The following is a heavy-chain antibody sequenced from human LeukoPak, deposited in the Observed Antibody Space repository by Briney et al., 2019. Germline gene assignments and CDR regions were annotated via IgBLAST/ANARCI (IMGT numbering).Heavy chain of an antibody. CDR2: TYPGDSDT. CDR3: GRLDPGIHAFDI. V-gene: IGHV5-51*01. CDR1: GYSLTSYW. Sequence: GESLKISCKGSGYSLTSYWIGWVRQMPGKGLEWMGITYPGDSDTRYSPSFQGQVIISADKSISTAYLQRSSLKASDTAMYYCGRLDPGIHAFDIWGQGTMATVSS. J-gene: IGHJ3*02. D-gene: IGHD2-21*01.